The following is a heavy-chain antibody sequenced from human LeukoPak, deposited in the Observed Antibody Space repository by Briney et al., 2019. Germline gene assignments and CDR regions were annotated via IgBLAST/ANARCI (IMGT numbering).Heavy chain of an antibody. CDR3: ARETYGDYPDY. CDR2: IKRDGSEK. CDR1: GFTFSSYW. V-gene: IGHV3-7*01. Sequence: GGSLRLSCAASGFTFSSYWMSWVRQAPGKGLEWVANIKRDGSEKYYVDSVNGRSTISRDNAKNSLYLQMNSLRAEDTAVYYCARETYGDYPDYWGQGTLVTVSS. J-gene: IGHJ4*02. D-gene: IGHD4-17*01.